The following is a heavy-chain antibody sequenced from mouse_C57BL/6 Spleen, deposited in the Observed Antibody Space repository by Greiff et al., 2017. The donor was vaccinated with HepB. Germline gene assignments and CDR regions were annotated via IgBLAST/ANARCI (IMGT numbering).Heavy chain of an antibody. CDR1: GYTFTDYY. Sequence: QVQLQQSGPELVKPGASVKISCKASGYTFTDYYINWVKQRPGQGLEWIGWIYPGSGNTKYNEKFKGKATLTVDTSSSTAYMQLSSLTSEDSAVYFCARREYYYGISYYAMDYWGQGTSVTVSS. CDR3: ARREYYYGISYYAMDY. D-gene: IGHD1-1*01. CDR2: IYPGSGNT. J-gene: IGHJ4*01. V-gene: IGHV1-84*01.